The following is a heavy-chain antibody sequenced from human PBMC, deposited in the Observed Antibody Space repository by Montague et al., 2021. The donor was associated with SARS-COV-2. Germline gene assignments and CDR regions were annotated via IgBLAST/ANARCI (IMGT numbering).Heavy chain of an antibody. CDR1: GGSISSGGYY. CDR2: IYYSGST. CDR3: ARARITMIVVVSAFDI. D-gene: IGHD3-22*01. Sequence: TLSLTCTVSGGSISSGGYYWSWIRQHPGKGLEWIGYIYYSGSTYYNPSLKSRVTISVDTSKNQFSLKLSSVTAADTAVYYCARARITMIVVVSAFDIRGQGTMVTVSS. V-gene: IGHV4-31*03. J-gene: IGHJ3*02.